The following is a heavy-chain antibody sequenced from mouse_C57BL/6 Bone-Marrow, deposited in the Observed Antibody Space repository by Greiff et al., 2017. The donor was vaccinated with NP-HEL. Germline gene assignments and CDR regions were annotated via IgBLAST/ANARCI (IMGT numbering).Heavy chain of an antibody. CDR3: ARNEIYYGSSFAY. Sequence: EVKLQESGPVLVKPGASVKMSCKASGYTFTDYYMNWVKQSHGKSLEWIGVINPYNGGTSYNQKFKGKATLTVDKSSSTAYMELNSLTSEDSAVYYCARNEIYYGSSFAYWGQGTLVTVSA. CDR2: INPYNGGT. CDR1: GYTFTDYY. J-gene: IGHJ3*01. D-gene: IGHD1-1*01. V-gene: IGHV1-19*01.